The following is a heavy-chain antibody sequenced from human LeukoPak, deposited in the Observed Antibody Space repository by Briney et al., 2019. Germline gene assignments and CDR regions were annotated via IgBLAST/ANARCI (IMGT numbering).Heavy chain of an antibody. V-gene: IGHV3-21*01. CDR3: ARAKRNAFDI. CDR1: GFTFSDFN. J-gene: IGHJ3*02. CDR2: ISSHNSYI. Sequence: AGSLTLSCAAAGFTFSDFNFTWVPQAPGECLEWVSTISSHNSYIYYADSVKGRFTISRDNAKNSLYLHMNSLRAEDTAVYYCARAKRNAFDIWGQGTMVTVSS.